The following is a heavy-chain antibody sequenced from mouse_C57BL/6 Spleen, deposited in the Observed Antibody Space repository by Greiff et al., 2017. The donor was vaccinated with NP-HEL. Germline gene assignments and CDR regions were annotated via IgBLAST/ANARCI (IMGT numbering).Heavy chain of an antibody. J-gene: IGHJ3*01. CDR1: GFNIKDDY. CDR2: IDPENGDT. Sequence: EVQLQQSGAELVRPGASVKLSCTASGFNIKDDYMHWVKQRPEQGLEWIGWIDPENGDTEYASKFQGKATITADTSSNTAYLQLSSLTSEDTAVYYCTKPEYYSNPWFAYWGQGTLVTVSA. V-gene: IGHV14-4*01. CDR3: TKPEYYSNPWFAY. D-gene: IGHD2-5*01.